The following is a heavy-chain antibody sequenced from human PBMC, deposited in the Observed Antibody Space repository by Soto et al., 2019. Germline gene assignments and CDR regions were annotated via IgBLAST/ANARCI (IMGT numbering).Heavy chain of an antibody. Sequence: GGSLRLSCAASGFTFSSYAMSWVRQAPGKGLEWVSGISGSGGSTYYADSVKGRFTISRDNSKNTLYLQMNSLRAEDTAVYYCAKAPAFGGIIANYYYYYYMDVWGKGTTVTVSS. CDR1: GFTFSSYA. J-gene: IGHJ6*03. CDR3: AKAPAFGGIIANYYYYYYMDV. D-gene: IGHD3-16*02. V-gene: IGHV3-23*01. CDR2: ISGSGGST.